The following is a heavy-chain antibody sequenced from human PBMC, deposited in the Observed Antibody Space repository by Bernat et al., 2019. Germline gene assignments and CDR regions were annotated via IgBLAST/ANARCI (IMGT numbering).Heavy chain of an antibody. CDR1: GFTFSSYW. D-gene: IGHD3-3*01. CDR2: INSDGSGT. CDR3: AREFVTIFGVNYYQYGMDV. Sequence: EVQLVDSGGGLVQPGGSLRLSCAASGFTFSSYWMHWVRQAPGKGLVWVSRINSDGSGTRYADSVTDRFTISRDNAKNTLYLQMNSLRAEDTAVYYCAREFVTIFGVNYYQYGMDVWGQGTTVTVSS. V-gene: IGHV3-74*01. J-gene: IGHJ6*02.